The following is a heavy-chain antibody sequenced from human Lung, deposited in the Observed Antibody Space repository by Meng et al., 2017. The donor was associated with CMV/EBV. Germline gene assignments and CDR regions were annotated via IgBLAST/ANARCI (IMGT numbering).Heavy chain of an antibody. V-gene: IGHV2-70D*14. Sequence: SGPTLVKPTQTLTLTCTFSGFSLSTSRMRVSWIRQPPGKALEWLARIDWDDDKFYSTSLKTRLTISKDTSKNQVVLTMTNMDPVDTATYYCARMGYGYNYCDYWGQGTLVTVSS. CDR1: GFSLSTSRMR. CDR2: IDWDDDK. D-gene: IGHD5-24*01. J-gene: IGHJ4*02. CDR3: ARMGYGYNYCDY.